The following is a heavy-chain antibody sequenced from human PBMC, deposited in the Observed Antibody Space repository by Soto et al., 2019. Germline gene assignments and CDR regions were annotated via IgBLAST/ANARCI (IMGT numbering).Heavy chain of an antibody. V-gene: IGHV6-1*01. CDR3: ARGPAVLAC. CDR2: TYYRSKWYS. CDR1: GDSVSSESAT. J-gene: IGHJ4*02. Sequence: PSQTLSLTCAISGDSVSSESATWNWIRQSPSRGLEWLGRTYYRSKWYSAYALSVKSRISITADTSKNQVSLQLISVSPEDTAVYYCARGPAVLACWGQGIPVTVSS. D-gene: IGHD3-3*02.